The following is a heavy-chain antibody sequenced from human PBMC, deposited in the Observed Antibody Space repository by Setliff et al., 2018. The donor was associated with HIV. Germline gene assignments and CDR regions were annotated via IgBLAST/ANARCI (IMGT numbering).Heavy chain of an antibody. V-gene: IGHV3-23*01. Sequence: GGSLRLSCKATGFSFSLYAMSWVRQAPGKGLEWVSTLSGSGGSPFYADSVKGRFTISRDNSQNALYLQMDSLRAEDTAVYHCAKLREGHVYSQYDSWGHGTLVTV. D-gene: IGHD2-21*01. J-gene: IGHJ5*01. CDR1: GFSFSLYA. CDR2: LSGSGGSP. CDR3: AKLREGHVYSQYDS.